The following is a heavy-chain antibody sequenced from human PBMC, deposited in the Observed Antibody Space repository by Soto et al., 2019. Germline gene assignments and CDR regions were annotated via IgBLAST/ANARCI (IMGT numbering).Heavy chain of an antibody. CDR3: ARIDSGHSGRFDY. D-gene: IGHD5-12*01. J-gene: IGHJ4*02. CDR2: IYSTGTT. V-gene: IGHV4-59*08. Sequence: QVQLQESGPGLVKPSETLSLTCTVSGGSISSYYWSWIRQPPGKGLEWVGYIYSTGTTNYNPSLKSRVTISVDPSRNQFSLELSSVTAADTALYYWARIDSGHSGRFDYWGQGTLVTVSS. CDR1: GGSISSYY.